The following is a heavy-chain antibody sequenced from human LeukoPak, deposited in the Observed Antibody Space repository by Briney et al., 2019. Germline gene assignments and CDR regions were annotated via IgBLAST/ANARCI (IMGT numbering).Heavy chain of an antibody. D-gene: IGHD6-19*01. Sequence: GSLRLSCAASGFTFSSYSMNWVRQAPGKGLEWIGEINHSGSTNYNPSLKSRVTISVDTSKNQFSLKLSSVTAADTAVYYCARVLSGSGGLDYWGQGTLVTVSS. V-gene: IGHV4-34*01. CDR2: INHSGST. J-gene: IGHJ4*02. CDR3: ARVLSGSGGLDY. CDR1: GFTFSSYS.